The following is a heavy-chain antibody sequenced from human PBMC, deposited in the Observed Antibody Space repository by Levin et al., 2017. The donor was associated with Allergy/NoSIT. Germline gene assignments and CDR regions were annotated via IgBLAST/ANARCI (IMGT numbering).Heavy chain of an antibody. D-gene: IGHD4-17*01. V-gene: IGHV1-2*06. Sequence: PVASVKVSCKASGYTFTGYYMHWVRQAPGQGLEWMGRINPNSGGTNYAQKFQGRVTMTRDTSISTAYMELSRLRSDDTAVYYCARGIDDYGDYDLDYWGQGTLVTVSS. CDR3: ARGIDDYGDYDLDY. CDR2: INPNSGGT. CDR1: GYTFTGYY. J-gene: IGHJ4*02.